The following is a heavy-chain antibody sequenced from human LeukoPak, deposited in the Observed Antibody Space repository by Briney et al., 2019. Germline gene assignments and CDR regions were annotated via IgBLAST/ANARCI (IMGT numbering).Heavy chain of an antibody. Sequence: SETLSLTCTVSGGSISSYYWSWIRQPAGKGLEWIGRIYTSGSTNYNPSLKSRVTMSVDTSKNQFSLKLSSVTAADTAVYYCARGAIVVVPAAIRRKGNWFDPWGQGTLVTVSS. J-gene: IGHJ5*02. CDR3: ARGAIVVVPAAIRRKGNWFDP. CDR2: IYTSGST. V-gene: IGHV4-4*07. CDR1: GGSISSYY. D-gene: IGHD2-2*01.